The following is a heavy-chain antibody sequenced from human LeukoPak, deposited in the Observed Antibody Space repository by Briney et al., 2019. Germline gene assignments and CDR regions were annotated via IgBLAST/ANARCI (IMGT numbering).Heavy chain of an antibody. Sequence: SETLSLTCAVYGGSFSGYYWSWIRQPPGKGLEWIGEINHSGSTNYNPSLKSRVTISVDTSKNQFSLKLSSVTAADTAVYYCARGRENLYIVATRDEYYYGMDVWSQGTTVTVSS. J-gene: IGHJ6*02. V-gene: IGHV4-34*01. CDR1: GGSFSGYY. CDR3: ARGRENLYIVATRDEYYYGMDV. D-gene: IGHD5-12*01. CDR2: INHSGST.